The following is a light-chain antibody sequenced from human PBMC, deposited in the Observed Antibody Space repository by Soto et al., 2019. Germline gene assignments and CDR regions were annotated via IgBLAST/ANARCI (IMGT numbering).Light chain of an antibody. CDR3: HQYGTSPLT. CDR2: GAS. J-gene: IGKJ4*01. Sequence: DTVLTQSPGTLSLSPGERATLSRRASQSVGNYLAWYQQKPGQSPRLLMYGASSRATGVPDRFSGSGSGTDFTLTITRLEPEDFAVYYCHQYGTSPLTFGGGTKVDIK. CDR1: QSVGNY. V-gene: IGKV3-20*01.